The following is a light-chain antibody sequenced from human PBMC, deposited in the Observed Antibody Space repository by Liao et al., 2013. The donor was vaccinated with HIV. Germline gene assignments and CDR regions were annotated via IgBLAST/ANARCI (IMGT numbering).Light chain of an antibody. J-gene: IGLJ1*01. CDR2: FDS. CDR1: NIGSKS. CDR3: QVWDRSSGHPNV. Sequence: SYELTQPPSLSVAPGKTATITCGGNNIGSKSVHWYQQKPGQAPLLVISFDSDRPSGIPERFSGSNSGNTATLTISRVEAGDEADYYCQVWDRSSGHPNVFGLGTKVTVL. V-gene: IGLV3-21*04.